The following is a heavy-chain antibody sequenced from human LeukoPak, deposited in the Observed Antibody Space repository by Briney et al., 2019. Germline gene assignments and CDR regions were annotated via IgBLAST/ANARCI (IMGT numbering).Heavy chain of an antibody. J-gene: IGHJ4*02. CDR1: GFTFRSYA. CDR3: AKGTVVAMNPSAYFDY. D-gene: IGHD3/OR15-3a*01. V-gene: IGHV3-23*01. Sequence: GGSLRLSCAASGFTFRSYAMSWVRQAPGKGLEWVAGISGSGGSTYYADSVKGRFTISRDNSKNTLFLQMNSLRAEDTAVYYCAKGTVVAMNPSAYFDYWGQGTLVTVSS. CDR2: ISGSGGST.